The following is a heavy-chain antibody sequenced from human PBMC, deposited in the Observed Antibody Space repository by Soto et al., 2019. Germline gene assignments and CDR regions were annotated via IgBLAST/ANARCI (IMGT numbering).Heavy chain of an antibody. V-gene: IGHV3-74*01. Sequence: EVQLVESGGGLVQPGGSLRLSCAASGFTFSSYWMHWVRKAPGKGLVWVSRINSDESSTSYADSVKGRFTISRDNANNTLYLQMNSLRAEDTAVYYCAVAVAGPTAIGYWGQGTLVTVSS. CDR3: AVAVAGPTAIGY. CDR1: GFTFSSYW. J-gene: IGHJ4*02. CDR2: INSDESST. D-gene: IGHD6-19*01.